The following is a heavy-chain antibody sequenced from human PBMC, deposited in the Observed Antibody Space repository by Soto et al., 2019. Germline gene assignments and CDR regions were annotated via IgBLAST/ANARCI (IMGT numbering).Heavy chain of an antibody. CDR3: AKGAAEYMWGSYLRYCDY. Sequence: EVQLLESGGGLVQPGGSLRLSCAASGFTFSSFAMTWVRQAPGKGLEWVSAISGSTGHTYYADSVKGRFTISRDNSKNTLYLQRDGLTAEETAVYYCAKGAAEYMWGSYLRYCDYWGQGSLVNVS. V-gene: IGHV3-23*01. CDR1: GFTFSSFA. CDR2: ISGSTGHT. J-gene: IGHJ4*02. D-gene: IGHD3-16*02.